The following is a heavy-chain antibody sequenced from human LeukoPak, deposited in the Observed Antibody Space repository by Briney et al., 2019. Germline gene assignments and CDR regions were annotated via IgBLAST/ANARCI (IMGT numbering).Heavy chain of an antibody. CDR1: GFSFDDYG. Sequence: PGGSLRLSCAASGFSFDDYGMTWVRQRPGKGLEWVSGINWNGDSTDYADSVKGRLTISRDNAKSSLYLQMNSLRAEDTAFYYCVRLVVIDFYYYYMDVWGQGTTVTVSS. V-gene: IGHV3-20*04. J-gene: IGHJ6*03. CDR2: INWNGDST. D-gene: IGHD3-16*02. CDR3: VRLVVIDFYYYYMDV.